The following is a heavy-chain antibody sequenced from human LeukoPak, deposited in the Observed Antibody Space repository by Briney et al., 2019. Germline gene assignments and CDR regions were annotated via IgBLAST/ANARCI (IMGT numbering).Heavy chain of an antibody. CDR1: GFIFRTYG. D-gene: IGHD6-19*01. CDR2: ISGSGSRT. Sequence: GGSLRLSCAASGFIFRTYGMTSVRQPPGKGLEWVLVISGSGSRTYYADAVKGLFTISRDNSKNTLYLQMNSLRAEDTAVYYCARDDREFNSAWYYPMDYWGQGTLVTVSS. J-gene: IGHJ4*02. CDR3: ARDDREFNSAWYYPMDY. V-gene: IGHV3-23*01.